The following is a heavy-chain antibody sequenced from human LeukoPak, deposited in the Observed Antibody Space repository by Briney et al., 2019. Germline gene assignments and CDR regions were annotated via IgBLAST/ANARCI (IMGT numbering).Heavy chain of an antibody. CDR3: ARGRRGWFDP. V-gene: IGHV4-34*01. D-gene: IGHD3-10*01. CDR2: INHSGST. Sequence: SETLSLTCAVYGGSFSGYYWSWIRPPPGKGLEWIGEINHSGSTNYNPSLKSRVTISVDTSKNQFSLKLSSVTAADTAVYYCARGRRGWFDPWGQGTLVTVSS. CDR1: GGSFSGYY. J-gene: IGHJ5*02.